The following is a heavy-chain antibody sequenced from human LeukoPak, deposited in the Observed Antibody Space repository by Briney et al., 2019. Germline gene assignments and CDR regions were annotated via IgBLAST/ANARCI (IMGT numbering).Heavy chain of an antibody. V-gene: IGHV5-51*01. J-gene: IGHJ6*02. CDR2: IYPGDSDT. CDR1: GYSFTSYW. CDR3: ARHGEDVLPWFGELFHGMDV. Sequence: GESLKISCKGSGYSFTSYWIGWVRQMPGKGLEWMGIIYPGDSDTRYSPSFQGQVTISADKSISTAYLQWSSLKASDTAMYYCARHGEDVLPWFGELFHGMDVWGQGTTVTVSS. D-gene: IGHD3-10*01.